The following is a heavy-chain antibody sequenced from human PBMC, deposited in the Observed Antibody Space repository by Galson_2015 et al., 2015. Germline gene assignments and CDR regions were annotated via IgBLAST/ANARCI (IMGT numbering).Heavy chain of an antibody. Sequence: QSGAEVKKPGESLTISCKGFGYSFTSYWIGWVRQMPGKGLEWMGIIYPGNSDVRYSPSFQGRVSISADKSITTAYLQWSSLKASDTAMYYCARQFRFNWNQGSEYMDVWGKGTTVTVSS. J-gene: IGHJ6*03. CDR3: ARQFRFNWNQGSEYMDV. D-gene: IGHD1-20*01. V-gene: IGHV5-51*01. CDR2: IYPGNSDV. CDR1: GYSFTSYW.